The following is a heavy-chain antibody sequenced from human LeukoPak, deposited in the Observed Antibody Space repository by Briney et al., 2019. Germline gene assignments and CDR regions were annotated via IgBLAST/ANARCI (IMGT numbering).Heavy chain of an antibody. CDR3: TTVIMGTPKDDY. CDR2: IRSEADGGTL. D-gene: IGHD4-23*01. CDR1: EFSLINAW. Sequence: GGSLRLSCAASEFSLINAWMSWVRQAPGKGLEWVGRIRSEADGGTLDYAALVKGRFTISRDASENTLYLQMNSLKTEDTAVYYCTTVIMGTPKDDYWGQGTLVTVSS. V-gene: IGHV3-15*01. J-gene: IGHJ4*02.